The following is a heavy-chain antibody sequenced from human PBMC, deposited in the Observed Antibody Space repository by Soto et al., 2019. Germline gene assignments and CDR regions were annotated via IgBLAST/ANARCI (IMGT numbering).Heavy chain of an antibody. J-gene: IGHJ6*02. D-gene: IGHD3-10*01. CDR3: ATQRTWFGQVSYYGMDV. CDR2: IDPSDSYT. Sequence: GESLKISCQGSGYSFTSYWISWVRQMPGKGLEWMGRIDPSDSYTNYSPSFQGHVTISADKSISTAYLQWSSPKASDTAMYYCATQRTWFGQVSYYGMDVWGQGTTVTVSS. V-gene: IGHV5-10-1*01. CDR1: GYSFTSYW.